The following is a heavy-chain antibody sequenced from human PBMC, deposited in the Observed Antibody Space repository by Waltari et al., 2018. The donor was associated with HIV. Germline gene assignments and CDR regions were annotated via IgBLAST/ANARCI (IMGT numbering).Heavy chain of an antibody. CDR3: ARVGGYSGYDCFDY. D-gene: IGHD5-12*01. CDR2: INHSGST. CDR1: GGSFSGYC. V-gene: IGHV4-34*01. Sequence: QVQLQQWGAGLLKPSETLSLTCAVYGGSFSGYCWSWIRQPPGKGLEWIGEINHSGSTNYNPSLKSRVTISVDTSKNQFSLKLSSVTAADTAVYYCARVGGYSGYDCFDYWGQGTLVTVSS. J-gene: IGHJ4*02.